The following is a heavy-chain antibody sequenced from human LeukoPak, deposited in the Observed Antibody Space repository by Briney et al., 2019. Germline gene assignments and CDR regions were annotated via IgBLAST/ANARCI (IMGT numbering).Heavy chain of an antibody. D-gene: IGHD3-22*01. CDR3: AREDYDTSGYYRPY. V-gene: IGHV4-38-2*02. CDR2: IYHSGRT. CDR1: GYSISSGYY. Sequence: SETLSLTCGVSGYSISSGYYWGWIRQPPGEGLEWIGSIYHSGRTYYNSSLKSRVTISVDTSKNQFSLKLNSVTAADTAVYYCAREDYDTSGYYRPYWGQGTLVTVAS. J-gene: IGHJ4*02.